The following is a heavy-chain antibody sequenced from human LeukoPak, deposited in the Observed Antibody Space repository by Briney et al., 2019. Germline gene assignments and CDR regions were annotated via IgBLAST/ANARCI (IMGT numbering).Heavy chain of an antibody. D-gene: IGHD6-13*01. Sequence: GRSLRLSCAASGFIFSTYGMQWVRQAPGKGLEWVAVIWYDGSKKYYADSVKGRFTISRDDSENTLYLQMNSLRGEDTAVYYCARDPASAGVYFDSWGQGTLVTVSS. CDR1: GFIFSTYG. J-gene: IGHJ4*02. V-gene: IGHV3-33*01. CDR3: ARDPASAGVYFDS. CDR2: IWYDGSKK.